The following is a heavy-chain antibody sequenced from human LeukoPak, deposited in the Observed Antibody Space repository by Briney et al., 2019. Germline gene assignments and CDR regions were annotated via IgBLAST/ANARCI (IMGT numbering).Heavy chain of an antibody. Sequence: SETLSLTCTVSGGSISSSSYYWGWIRQPPGKGLEWIGNIYYRGSTYYNPSLKSRVTISVDTSKNQFSLNLSSVTAADTAVYYCTRHSSGWYYAGDYWGQGILVTVSS. CDR2: IYYRGST. V-gene: IGHV4-39*01. D-gene: IGHD6-19*01. CDR3: TRHSSGWYYAGDY. J-gene: IGHJ4*02. CDR1: GGSISSSSYY.